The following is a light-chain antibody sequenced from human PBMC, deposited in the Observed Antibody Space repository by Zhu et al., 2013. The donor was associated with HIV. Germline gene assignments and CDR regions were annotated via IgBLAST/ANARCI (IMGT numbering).Light chain of an antibody. CDR1: RAIGTS. J-gene: IGKJ2*01. Sequence: IQMTQSPSFLSAGLGDRVTIFCRTSRAIGTSLAWYQQKSGEVPKLLLYGSSTVFLGASSRFSGHGSDTNFTLTISSLQNEDTGTYFCQKYDAAPYAFGQGT. V-gene: IGKV1-27*01. CDR3: QKYDAAPYA. CDR2: GSS.